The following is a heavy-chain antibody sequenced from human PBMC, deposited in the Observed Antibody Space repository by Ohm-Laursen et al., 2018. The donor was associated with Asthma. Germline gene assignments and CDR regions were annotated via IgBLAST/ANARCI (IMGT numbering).Heavy chain of an antibody. CDR3: TRVSGNYGGNFRYFQH. CDR1: GYTFSRYS. Sequence: SLRLSCSASGYTFSRYSIHWVRQIPGKGLEWVSGITSSSDSKTYYADSVMGRFSISRDNSKNTLYLQMNSLRAEDTAVYYCTRVSGNYGGNFRYFQHWGQGTLVTVSS. J-gene: IGHJ1*01. CDR2: ITSSSDSKT. V-gene: IGHV3-NL1*01. D-gene: IGHD4-23*01.